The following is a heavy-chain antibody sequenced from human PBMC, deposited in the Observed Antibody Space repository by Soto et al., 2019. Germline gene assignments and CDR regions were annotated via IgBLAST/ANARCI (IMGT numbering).Heavy chain of an antibody. V-gene: IGHV1-69*13. CDR1: GGTFSSYA. D-gene: IGHD2-21*01. CDR2: IIPIFGTA. J-gene: IGHJ4*02. Sequence: ASVKVSCKASGGTFSSYAISWVRQAPGQGLEWMGGIIPIFGTANYAQKFQGRVTITADESTSTAYMELSSLRSEDTAVYYCARDRGGGGGRGYFDYWGQGTLVTVSS. CDR3: ARDRGGGGGRGYFDY.